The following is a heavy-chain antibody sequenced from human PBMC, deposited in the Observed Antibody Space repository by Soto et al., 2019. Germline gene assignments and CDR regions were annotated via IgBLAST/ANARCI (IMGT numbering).Heavy chain of an antibody. CDR3: ASGGGWSFDH. CDR2: VKQDGGEK. D-gene: IGHD6-19*01. V-gene: IGHV3-7*01. CDR1: GFNFNQYW. J-gene: IGHJ4*02. Sequence: EAQLVESGGGLVQPGGSLRLSCSASGFNFNQYWMSWVRQAPGKGLEWVANVKQDGGEKNYVDSVRGRFIISRDNTKNSLYLQMDSLRVEDTALYYCASGGGWSFDHWGQGTLVTVSS.